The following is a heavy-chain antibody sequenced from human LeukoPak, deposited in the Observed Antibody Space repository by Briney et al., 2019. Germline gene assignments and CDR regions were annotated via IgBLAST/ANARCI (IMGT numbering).Heavy chain of an antibody. D-gene: IGHD4-23*01. CDR1: GGTISSSTYY. Sequence: SETLSLTCTVSGGTISSSTYYWGWIRQPPGEGLEWIGNIYYSGNTYYNQSLKSRVTISVDRSKNQFSLKLSSVTAADTAVYYCARLMAGYYGGSRQADHWGQGSLVTVSS. CDR3: ARLMAGYYGGSRQADH. J-gene: IGHJ4*02. CDR2: IYYSGNT. V-gene: IGHV4-39*01.